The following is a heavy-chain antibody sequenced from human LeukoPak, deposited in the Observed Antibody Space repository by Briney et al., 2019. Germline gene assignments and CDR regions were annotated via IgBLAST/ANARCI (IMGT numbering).Heavy chain of an antibody. CDR1: GFTFSNYD. Sequence: GGSLRLSCAAAGFTFSNYDMRWVRQPSGRGLEWVSAIDAAGDTNYPDSVKGRIAISRENAKNSLYLQMNSLRVGDTAVYYCARRAYGDYGRWYYDLWGRGTLVTVSS. CDR3: ARRAYGDYGRWYYDL. J-gene: IGHJ2*01. CDR2: IDAAGDT. V-gene: IGHV3-13*01. D-gene: IGHD4-17*01.